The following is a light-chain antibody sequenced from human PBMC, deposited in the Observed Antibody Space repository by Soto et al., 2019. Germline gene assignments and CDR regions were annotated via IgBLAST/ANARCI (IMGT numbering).Light chain of an antibody. CDR2: EVT. CDR1: SSNIGADYD. V-gene: IGLV1-40*01. Sequence: QAVVTQPPSVSGAPGQRVTISCTGSSSNIGADYDVNWYQQFPGTAPKLIIYEVTKRPSGVPERFSGSKSGNTASLTVSGLQTEDEADYYCSSYAGINRLIFGGGTQLTVL. J-gene: IGLJ2*01. CDR3: SSYAGINRLI.